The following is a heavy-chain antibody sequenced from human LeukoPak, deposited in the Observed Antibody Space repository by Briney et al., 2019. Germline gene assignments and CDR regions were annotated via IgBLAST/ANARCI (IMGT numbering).Heavy chain of an antibody. V-gene: IGHV1-69*01. Sequence: SVKVSCKASGGTFSSYGISWVRPAPGQGLERMGGIIPIFGTANYAQKFQGRVTITADESTSTAYMELSSLRSEDTAVYYCASGGLEEQQLVYLNFVYWGQGTLVTVSS. CDR3: ASGGLEEQQLVYLNFVY. CDR1: GGTFSSYG. D-gene: IGHD6-13*01. J-gene: IGHJ4*02. CDR2: IIPIFGTA.